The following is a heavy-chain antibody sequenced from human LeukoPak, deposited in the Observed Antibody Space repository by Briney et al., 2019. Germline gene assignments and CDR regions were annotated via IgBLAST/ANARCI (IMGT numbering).Heavy chain of an antibody. CDR2: IYYSGST. D-gene: IGHD2-15*01. Sequence: PSETLSLTCTVSGGSISSYYWSWIRQPPGKGLEWIGYIYYSGSTNYNPSLKSRVTISVDTSKNQFSLNLSSVTAADTAVYYCVRGRVVFDYWGQGTLVTVSS. CDR3: VRGRVVFDY. V-gene: IGHV4-59*08. J-gene: IGHJ4*02. CDR1: GGSISSYY.